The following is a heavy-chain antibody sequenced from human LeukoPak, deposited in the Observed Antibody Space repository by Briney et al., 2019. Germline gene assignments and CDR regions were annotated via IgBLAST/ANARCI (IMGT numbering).Heavy chain of an antibody. CDR2: ISGGGEHT. Sequence: GGSLRLSCAASGFTFTNFAVKWVRQAPGKGLEWVADISGGGEHTFYADSVKGRFTISRDNSKDTLHLQMSILRPEDTALYYCASGPYSSSYFAFWGQGTTVTVSP. CDR1: GFTFTNFA. V-gene: IGHV3-23*01. D-gene: IGHD6-13*01. J-gene: IGHJ4*02. CDR3: ASGPYSSSYFAF.